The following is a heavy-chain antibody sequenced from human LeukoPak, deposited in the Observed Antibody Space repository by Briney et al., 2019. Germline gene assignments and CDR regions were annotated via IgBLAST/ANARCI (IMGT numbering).Heavy chain of an antibody. J-gene: IGHJ5*02. Sequence: QPSETLPLTCAVSGGSISSSHWWSWVRQPPGKGLEWIGEIYHSGTTNYNPSLKSRVTISVDKSNNHFSLKLSSVTAADTAVYYCARVGAYCGGACYPKFDPWGQGTLVTVSS. D-gene: IGHD2-21*02. V-gene: IGHV4-4*02. CDR3: ARVGAYCGGACYPKFDP. CDR1: GGSISSSHW. CDR2: IYHSGTT.